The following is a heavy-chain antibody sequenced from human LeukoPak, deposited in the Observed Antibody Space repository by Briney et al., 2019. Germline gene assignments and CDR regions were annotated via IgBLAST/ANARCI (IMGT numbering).Heavy chain of an antibody. CDR3: AKDLFEYSSSSQVEYFQH. J-gene: IGHJ1*01. D-gene: IGHD6-6*01. CDR2: ISGSGGST. V-gene: IGHV3-23*01. CDR1: GFTFSSYA. Sequence: GGSLRLSCAASGFTFSSYAMSWVRQAPGKGLEWVSAISGSGGSTYYADSVKGRFTISRDNSKNTLYLQMNSLSAEDTAVYYCAKDLFEYSSSSQVEYFQHWGQGTLVTVSS.